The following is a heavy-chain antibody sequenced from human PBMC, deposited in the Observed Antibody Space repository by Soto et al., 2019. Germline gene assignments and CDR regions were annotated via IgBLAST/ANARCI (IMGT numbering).Heavy chain of an antibody. V-gene: IGHV4-34*01. D-gene: IGHD6-6*01. J-gene: IGHJ4*02. CDR3: ARGVPYSSSRLWLVAEPGGYYFDY. CDR1: GGSFSGYY. Sequence: KPSETLSLTFAVYGGSFSGYYWSWIRQPPGKGLEWIGEINHSGSTNYNPSLKSRVTISVDTSKNQFSLKLSSVTAADTAVYYCARGVPYSSSRLWLVAEPGGYYFDYWGQGTLVTVSS. CDR2: INHSGST.